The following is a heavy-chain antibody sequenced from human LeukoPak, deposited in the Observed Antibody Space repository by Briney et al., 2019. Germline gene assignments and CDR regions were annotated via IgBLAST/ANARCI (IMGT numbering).Heavy chain of an antibody. Sequence: ASVKVSCKASGYTFTSYAMHWVRQAPGQRLEWMGWINAGNGNTKYSQKFQGRVTITRDTSASTAYMELSSLRSEDTAVYDCARDRCSSTSCYLFDPWGQGTLVTVSS. J-gene: IGHJ5*02. CDR1: GYTFTSYA. CDR3: ARDRCSSTSCYLFDP. D-gene: IGHD2-2*01. CDR2: INAGNGNT. V-gene: IGHV1-3*01.